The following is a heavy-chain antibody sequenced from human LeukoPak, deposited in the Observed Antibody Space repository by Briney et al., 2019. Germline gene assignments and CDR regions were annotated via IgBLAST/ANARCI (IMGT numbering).Heavy chain of an antibody. D-gene: IGHD3-10*01. V-gene: IGHV4-39*07. J-gene: IGHJ3*02. CDR3: ARSDYHNSGSHTVFDAFDI. CDR2: IYYSGST. CDR1: GGSISSSSYY. Sequence: SETLSLTCTVSGGSISSSSYYWGWIRQPPGKGLEWIGSIYYSGSTYYNPSLKSRVTISVDTSKNQFSLKLSFVTAADTAMYYCARSDYHNSGSHTVFDAFDIWGQGTRVTVSS.